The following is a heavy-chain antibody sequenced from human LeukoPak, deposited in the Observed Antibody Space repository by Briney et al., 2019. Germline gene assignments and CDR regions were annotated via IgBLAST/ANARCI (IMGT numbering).Heavy chain of an antibody. CDR3: ARDWADYYDSSGYYPGRGAFDI. CDR2: IYTSGST. CDR1: GYSISSGYY. V-gene: IGHV4-38-2*02. J-gene: IGHJ3*02. Sequence: SETLSLTCTVSGYSISSGYYWGWIRQPPGKGLEWIGRIYTSGSTNYNPSLKSRVTISVDTSKNQFSLKLSSVTAADTAVYYCARDWADYYDSSGYYPGRGAFDIWGQGTMVTVSS. D-gene: IGHD3-22*01.